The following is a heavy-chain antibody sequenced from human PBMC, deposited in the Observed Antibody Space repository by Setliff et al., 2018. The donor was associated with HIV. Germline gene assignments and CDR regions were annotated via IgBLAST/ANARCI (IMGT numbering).Heavy chain of an antibody. J-gene: IGHJ2*01. CDR3: ARETNASGSLTAYWYFDL. D-gene: IGHD3-10*01. CDR2: INHRGST. CDR1: GGSFSDYY. V-gene: IGHV4-34*01. Sequence: SETLSLTCAVYGGSFSDYYWTWIRQSPGKGLEWIGEINHRGSTNYNPSLKSRVTISVDTSKNQFSLKLNSVTAADTAVYYCARETNASGSLTAYWYFDLWGRGTLVTVSS.